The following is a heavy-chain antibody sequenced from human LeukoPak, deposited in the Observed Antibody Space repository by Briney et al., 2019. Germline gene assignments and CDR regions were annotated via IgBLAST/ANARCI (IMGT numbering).Heavy chain of an antibody. CDR1: GFTFSSYW. Sequence: PGGSLRLSCAASGFTFSSYWMHWVRQAPGKGLVWVLRIHSDGSSTSYADSVKGRFTISRDNAKNTLYLQMNSLRAEDTAVYYYARDYYSAGDYWGQGTLVTVSS. D-gene: IGHD3-22*01. V-gene: IGHV3-74*01. J-gene: IGHJ4*02. CDR2: IHSDGSST. CDR3: ARDYYSAGDY.